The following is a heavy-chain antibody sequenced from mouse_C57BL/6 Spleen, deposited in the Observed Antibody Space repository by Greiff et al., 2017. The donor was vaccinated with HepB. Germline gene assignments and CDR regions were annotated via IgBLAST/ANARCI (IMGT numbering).Heavy chain of an antibody. CDR3: AREWDYYGSSYYFDY. V-gene: IGHV3-6*01. Sequence: EVKLVESGPGLVKPSQSLSLTCSVTGYSITSGYYWNWIRQFPGNKLEWMGYISYDGSNNYNPSLKNRISITRDTSKNQFFLKLNSVTTEDTATYYCAREWDYYGSSYYFDYWGQGTTLTVSS. D-gene: IGHD1-1*01. J-gene: IGHJ2*01. CDR1: GYSITSGYY. CDR2: ISYDGSN.